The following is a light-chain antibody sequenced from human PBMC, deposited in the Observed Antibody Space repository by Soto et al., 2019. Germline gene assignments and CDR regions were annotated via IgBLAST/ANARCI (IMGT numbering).Light chain of an antibody. CDR2: KAS. CDR1: QSISTW. CDR3: QQRSNWPPKIT. Sequence: DIQMTQSPSTLSASVGDRVTITCRASQSISTWLAWYQQKAGKAPKLLIYKASSLESGVPSRFSGSGSGTEFTLTISSLQPDDFATYYCQQRSNWPPKITFGQGTRLEIK. V-gene: IGKV1-5*03. J-gene: IGKJ5*01.